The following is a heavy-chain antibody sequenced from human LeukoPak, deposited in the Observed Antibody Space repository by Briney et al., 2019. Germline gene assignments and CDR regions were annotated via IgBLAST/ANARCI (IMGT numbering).Heavy chain of an antibody. Sequence: PGGSLRLSCAASGFTFGDYAMSWVRQAPGEGLEWVGFIRSKAYGGTTEYAASVKGRFTISRDDSKSIAYLQMNSLKTEDTAVYYCTRITMVRRAFDYWGQGTLVTVSS. CDR1: GFTFGDYA. CDR3: TRITMVRRAFDY. D-gene: IGHD3-10*01. J-gene: IGHJ4*02. CDR2: IRSKAYGGTT. V-gene: IGHV3-49*04.